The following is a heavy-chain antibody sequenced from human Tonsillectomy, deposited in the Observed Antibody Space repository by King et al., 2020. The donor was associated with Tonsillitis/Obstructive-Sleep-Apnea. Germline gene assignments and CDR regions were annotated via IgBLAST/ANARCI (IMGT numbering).Heavy chain of an antibody. D-gene: IGHD1-20*01. Sequence: QLQESGPGLVKPSETLSLTCTVSGGSISSYYWSWIRQPPGKGLEWIGYIYYSGSTNYNPSLKSRVTISVDTSENQFSLKLSSVTAADTAVYYCARDGGYNWTLFDYWGQGTLVTVSS. CDR1: GGSISSYY. J-gene: IGHJ4*02. CDR2: IYYSGST. V-gene: IGHV4-59*01. CDR3: ARDGGYNWTLFDY.